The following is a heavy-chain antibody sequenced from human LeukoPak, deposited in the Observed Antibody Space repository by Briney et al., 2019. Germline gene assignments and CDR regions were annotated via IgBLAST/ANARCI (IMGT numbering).Heavy chain of an antibody. Sequence: GGSLRLSCAASGFTFSSYAMSWVRQAPGKGLEWVSAISGSGGSTYYADSVKGRFTISRDNSKSTLYLQMNSLRAEDTAVYYCAKEGGSGSYYPENFDYWGQGTLVTVSS. D-gene: IGHD3-10*01. J-gene: IGHJ4*02. V-gene: IGHV3-23*01. CDR1: GFTFSSYA. CDR3: AKEGGSGSYYPENFDY. CDR2: ISGSGGST.